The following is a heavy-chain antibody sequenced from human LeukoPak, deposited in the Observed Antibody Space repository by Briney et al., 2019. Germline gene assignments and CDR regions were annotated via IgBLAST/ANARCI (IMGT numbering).Heavy chain of an antibody. CDR1: GGSFSGYY. CDR2: INHSGST. Sequence: SETLSLTCAVYGGSFSGYYWSWVRQPPGKGLEWIGEINHSGSTNYNPSLKSRVTISVDTSKNQFSLKLSSATAADTAVYYCASISSGRDMWGQGTLVTVSS. D-gene: IGHD6-19*01. V-gene: IGHV4-34*01. J-gene: IGHJ4*02. CDR3: ASISSGRDM.